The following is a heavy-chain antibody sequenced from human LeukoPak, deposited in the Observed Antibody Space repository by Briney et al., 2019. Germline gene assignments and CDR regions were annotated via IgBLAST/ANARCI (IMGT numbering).Heavy chain of an antibody. CDR1: GGSISYYY. D-gene: IGHD5-12*01. CDR3: ARAGYSGSDFSV. J-gene: IGHJ6*04. V-gene: IGHV4-59*01. CDR2: IYYSGST. Sequence: NPSETLSLTCTVSGGSISYYYWSWIRQPPGKGLEWIGYIYYSGSTNYNPSLKSRVTISVDTPKNQFSLKLSSVTATDTAVYYCARAGYSGSDFSVWGKGSTVTVSS.